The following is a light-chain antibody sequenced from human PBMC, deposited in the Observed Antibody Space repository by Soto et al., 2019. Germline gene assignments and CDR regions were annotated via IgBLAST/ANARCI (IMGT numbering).Light chain of an antibody. CDR3: QKTHSTPPGT. CDR2: AAS. V-gene: IGKV1-39*01. J-gene: IGKJ1*01. CDR1: QSISSY. Sequence: DIQMTQSPSSLSASVGDRVTITCRASQSISSYLNWYQLKPGKAPKLLIYAASSLQSGVPSRFSGSGSGTDFTLTISSLQPEDFATYYCQKTHSTPPGTFGQGTKVEIE.